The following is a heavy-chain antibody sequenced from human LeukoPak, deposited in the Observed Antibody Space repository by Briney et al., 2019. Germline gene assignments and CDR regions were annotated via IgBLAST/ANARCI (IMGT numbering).Heavy chain of an antibody. CDR2: LSHDGGNN. D-gene: IGHD3-3*01. CDR1: GFTFSTYG. J-gene: IGHJ4*02. V-gene: IGHV3-30*18. CDR3: AKDRLEYLLLGIDF. Sequence: GGSLRLSCAASGFTFSTYGTHWVRQAPGKGLEWVAVLSHDGGNNFYADSVKGRFTISRDNSKNTLYLQMNSLRPDDTAVYYCAKDRLEYLLLGIDFWGQGALVTVSS.